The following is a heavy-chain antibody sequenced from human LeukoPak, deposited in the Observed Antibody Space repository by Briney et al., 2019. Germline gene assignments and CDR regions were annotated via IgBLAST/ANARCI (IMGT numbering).Heavy chain of an antibody. V-gene: IGHV4-30-2*01. CDR1: GGSISSGGYS. Sequence: SETLSLTCAVSGGSISSGGYSWSWIRQPPGKGLEWIGYIYRSGSTYDNPSLRSRVAVSVDTAKNQFSLNLSSVTAADTAVYYCARWLGYPKYYFDYWGQGTLVTVSS. CDR2: IYRSGST. CDR3: ARWLGYPKYYFDY. J-gene: IGHJ4*02. D-gene: IGHD3-22*01.